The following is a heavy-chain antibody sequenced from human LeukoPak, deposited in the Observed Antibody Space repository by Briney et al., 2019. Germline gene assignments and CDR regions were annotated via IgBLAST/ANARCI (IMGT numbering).Heavy chain of an antibody. J-gene: IGHJ4*02. V-gene: IGHV4-59*01. D-gene: IGHD6-13*01. CDR2: IYYSGST. CDR3: ARGNIAAAVDY. Sequence: SETLSLTCTVSGGSISSYYWSWIRQPPGKGLEWIGYIYYSGSTNYNPSLKSRVTISVDTSKNQFSLKLSSVTAADTAVYYCARGNIAAAVDYWGQGTLVTVSS. CDR1: GGSISSYY.